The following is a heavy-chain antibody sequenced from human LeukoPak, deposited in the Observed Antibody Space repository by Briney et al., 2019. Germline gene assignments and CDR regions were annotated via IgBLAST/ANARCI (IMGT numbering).Heavy chain of an antibody. J-gene: IGHJ6*02. V-gene: IGHV1-3*01. CDR1: GYTFTSYA. CDR2: INAGNGNT. D-gene: IGHD1-26*01. Sequence: ASVKVSCKASGYTFTSYAMHWVRQAPGQRLEWMGWINAGNGNTKYSQKFQGRVTITRDTSASTAYMELSSLRSEDTAVYYCANSGSYYYYYGMDVWGQGTTVTVSS. CDR3: ANSGSYYYYYGMDV.